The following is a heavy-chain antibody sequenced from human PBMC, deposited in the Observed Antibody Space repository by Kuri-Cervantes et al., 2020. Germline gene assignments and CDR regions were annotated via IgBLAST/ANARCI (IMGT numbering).Heavy chain of an antibody. J-gene: IGHJ4*02. CDR1: GFTFSDYY. CDR3: ARDSHYGWYGVDY. V-gene: IGHV3-11*04. D-gene: IGHD6-19*01. Sequence: GGSLRLSCAASGFTFSDYYMSWIRQAPGKGLEWVSYISSSGSTIYYADSVKGRFTISRDDAKNSLYLQMNSLRAEDTAVYYCARDSHYGWYGVDYWGQGTLVTVSS. CDR2: ISSSGSTI.